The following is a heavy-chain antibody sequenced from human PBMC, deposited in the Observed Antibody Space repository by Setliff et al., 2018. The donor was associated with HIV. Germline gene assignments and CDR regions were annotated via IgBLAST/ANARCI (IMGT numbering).Heavy chain of an antibody. Sequence: ASETLSLTCTVSGGSISSHFWSWIRQPPGKGLEWIGSIYYSGSTNYNPSLKSRVTISVVTSKNQFSLKLSSVTAADTAVYYCARGTLYYDYVWGTPFPFDYWGQGTLVTVYS. D-gene: IGHD3-16*01. CDR2: IYYSGST. CDR1: GGSISSHF. V-gene: IGHV4-59*11. J-gene: IGHJ4*02. CDR3: ARGTLYYDYVWGTPFPFDY.